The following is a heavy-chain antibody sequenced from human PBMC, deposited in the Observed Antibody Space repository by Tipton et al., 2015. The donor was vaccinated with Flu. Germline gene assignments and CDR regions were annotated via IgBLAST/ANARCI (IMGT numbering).Heavy chain of an antibody. V-gene: IGHV4-38-2*01. Sequence: TLSLTCGVSGYLISSGYYWGWIRQPPGKGLEWIGSISHTGTTNSNPSLKSRVTISIDTSKNHFSLKLSSVTAADTAVYYCARAPQNIAADLQPFDYWGQGTLVTVSS. J-gene: IGHJ4*02. CDR1: GYLISSGYY. CDR3: ARAPQNIAADLQPFDY. D-gene: IGHD2/OR15-2a*01. CDR2: ISHTGTT.